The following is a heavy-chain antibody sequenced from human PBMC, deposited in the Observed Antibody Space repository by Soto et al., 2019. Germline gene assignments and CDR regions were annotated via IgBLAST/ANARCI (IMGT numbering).Heavy chain of an antibody. CDR1: GFSLSTRALG. Sequence: QITLKESGPPLLKPTQTLTLTCTFSGFSLSTRALGVGWIRQPPGKALEWLALIYWNDDKRYSPSLKNRLTITKDTSNNRVVLTMTNMDPVDTATYYCAHRHDLRAFDSWGQGTMVTVSS. CDR3: AHRHDLRAFDS. CDR2: IYWNDDK. J-gene: IGHJ3*02. D-gene: IGHD3-16*01. V-gene: IGHV2-5*01.